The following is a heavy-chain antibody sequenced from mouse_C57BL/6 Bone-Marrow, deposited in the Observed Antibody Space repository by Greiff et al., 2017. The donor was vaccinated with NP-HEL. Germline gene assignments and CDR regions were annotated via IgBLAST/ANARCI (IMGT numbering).Heavy chain of an antibody. CDR3: AREGLTGYYFDY. CDR1: GYTFTSYW. D-gene: IGHD3-2*01. CDR2: IDPSDSDT. J-gene: IGHJ2*01. Sequence: VQLQQPGAELVMPGASVKLSCKASGYTFTSYWMHWVKQRPGQGLEWIGEIDPSDSDTTYNQKFKGKSTLTVDKSSSTAYMQLSSLTSEDSAVYYCAREGLTGYYFDYWGQGTTLTVSS. V-gene: IGHV1-69*01.